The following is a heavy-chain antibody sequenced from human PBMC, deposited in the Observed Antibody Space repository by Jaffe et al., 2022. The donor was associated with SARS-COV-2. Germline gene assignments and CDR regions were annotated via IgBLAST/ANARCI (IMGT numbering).Heavy chain of an antibody. V-gene: IGHV4-39*01. CDR1: GDSISSGFY. CDR2: FYNSGTT. D-gene: IGHD3-10*01. Sequence: QLQLQESGPGLVKPSETLSLTCTVSGDSISSGFYWAWIRQPPGKGLEWIGSFYNSGTTHFNPSLRSRVTISVDTSKNQLSLKLNSVTAADTAVYYCARRDLLLPAAWGQGTLVTVSS. CDR3: ARRDLLLPAA. J-gene: IGHJ4*02.